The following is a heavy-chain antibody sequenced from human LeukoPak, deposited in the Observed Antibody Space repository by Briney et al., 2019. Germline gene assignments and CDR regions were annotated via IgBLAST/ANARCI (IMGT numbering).Heavy chain of an antibody. Sequence: GGSLRLSCAASGFTFSSYGMHWVRQAPGKGLEWVAFIRYDGSNKYYADSVKGRFTISRDNSKNTLYLQMNSLRAEDTAVYYCAKEIVVPAARRGVFDYWGQGTLVTVSS. J-gene: IGHJ4*02. V-gene: IGHV3-30*02. CDR2: IRYDGSNK. D-gene: IGHD2-2*01. CDR3: AKEIVVPAARRGVFDY. CDR1: GFTFSSYG.